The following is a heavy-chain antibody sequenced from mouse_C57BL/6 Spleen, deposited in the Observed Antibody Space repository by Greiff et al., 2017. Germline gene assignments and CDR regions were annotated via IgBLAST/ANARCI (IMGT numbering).Heavy chain of an antibody. Sequence: VQLQQSGAELARPGASVKLSCKASGYTFTSYGISWVKQRTGQGLEWIGEIYPRSGNTYYNEKFKGKATLTADKSSSTAYMELRSLTSEDSAVYFCARDSNYLYYYAMGYWGKGASVTVAS. V-gene: IGHV1-81*01. J-gene: IGHJ4*01. D-gene: IGHD2-5*01. CDR2: IYPRSGNT. CDR3: ARDSNYLYYYAMGY. CDR1: GYTFTSYG.